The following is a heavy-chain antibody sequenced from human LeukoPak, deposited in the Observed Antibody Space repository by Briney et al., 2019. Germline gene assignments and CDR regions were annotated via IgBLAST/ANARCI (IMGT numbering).Heavy chain of an antibody. J-gene: IGHJ4*02. D-gene: IGHD5-24*01. V-gene: IGHV3-66*02. CDR1: GFTFNNCA. Sequence: PGWSLRLSCAASGFTFNNCALSWLRQAPGKGLEGVSVIYSDGSTYYADSVTGRFTISRDNSKNTLYLQMNSLRTENTAVYYCARDRDGYNNYFDYWGQGTLVTVSS. CDR2: IYSDGST. CDR3: ARDRDGYNNYFDY.